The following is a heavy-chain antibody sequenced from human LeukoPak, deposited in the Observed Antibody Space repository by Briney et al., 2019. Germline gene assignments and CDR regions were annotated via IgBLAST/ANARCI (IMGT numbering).Heavy chain of an antibody. V-gene: IGHV3-48*02. CDR3: GTWTTVASYFDY. D-gene: IGHD4-17*01. Sequence: GGSLRLSCAASGFTFSSYSMNWVRQAPGKGLEWVSYITLSSTTIYYADSVKGRFTISRDNAKNSLYLQVNSLRDEDTAVYYCGTWTTVASYFDYWGQGTLVTVSS. CDR2: ITLSSTTI. CDR1: GFTFSSYS. J-gene: IGHJ4*02.